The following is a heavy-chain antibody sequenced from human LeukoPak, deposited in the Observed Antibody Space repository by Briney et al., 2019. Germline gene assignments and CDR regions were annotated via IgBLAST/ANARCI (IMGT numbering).Heavy chain of an antibody. CDR1: GYTFTSYY. J-gene: IGHJ4*02. Sequence: ASVKVSCKASGYTFTSYYMHWVRQAPGQGLEWMGIINPSGGSTSYAQKFQGRVTMTRDTSTSTVYMELRSLRPDDTAVYYCARGVSEYFDYWGQGTLVTVSS. V-gene: IGHV1-46*01. CDR3: ARGVSEYFDY. CDR2: INPSGGST.